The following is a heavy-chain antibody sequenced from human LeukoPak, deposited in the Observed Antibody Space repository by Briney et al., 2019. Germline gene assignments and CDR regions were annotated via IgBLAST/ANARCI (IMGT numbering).Heavy chain of an antibody. CDR1: GGSISSGGYY. V-gene: IGHV4-31*03. CDR2: IYYSGST. J-gene: IGHJ5*02. CDR3: ARQVVAATSWFDP. Sequence: SQTLSLTCTVSGGSISSGGYYWSWIRQHPGKGLEWIGYIYYSGSTYYNPSLKSRVTISVDTSKNQFSLKLSSVTAADTAVYYCARQVVAATSWFDPWGQGTLVTVSS. D-gene: IGHD2-15*01.